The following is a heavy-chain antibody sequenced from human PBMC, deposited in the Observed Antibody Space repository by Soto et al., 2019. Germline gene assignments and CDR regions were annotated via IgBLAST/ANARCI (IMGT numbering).Heavy chain of an antibody. CDR3: ARHNSQWPNWFDP. Sequence: QVQLVQSGAEVKKPGASVKVSCKASGYTFTSYGISWVRQAPGQGLEWVEWISGYDDNTDYAHKFRGRVTMTTDTSTNTAHMDLRSLRSDDTAVYYCARHNSQWPNWFDPWGQGTPVTVSS. J-gene: IGHJ5*02. V-gene: IGHV1-18*01. CDR1: GYTFTSYG. CDR2: ISGYDDNT. D-gene: IGHD1-1*01.